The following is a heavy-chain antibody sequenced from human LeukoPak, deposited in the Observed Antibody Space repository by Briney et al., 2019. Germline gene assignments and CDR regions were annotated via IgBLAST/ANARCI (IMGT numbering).Heavy chain of an antibody. Sequence: PSETLSLTCAVYGGSFSGYYWSWVRQAPGKGLEWVSVIYSGGSTYYADSVKGRFTISRDNSKNTLYLQMNSLRAEDTAVYYCARVSLVSSCLDYWGQGTLVTVSS. CDR3: ARVSLVSSCLDY. V-gene: IGHV3-66*01. CDR2: IYSGGST. CDR1: GGSFSGYY. J-gene: IGHJ4*02. D-gene: IGHD2-2*01.